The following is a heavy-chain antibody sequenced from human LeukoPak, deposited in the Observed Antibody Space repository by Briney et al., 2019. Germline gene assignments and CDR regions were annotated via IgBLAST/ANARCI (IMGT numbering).Heavy chain of an antibody. J-gene: IGHJ3*02. Sequence: ASVKVSCKASGYTFTSYGISWVRQAPGQGLEWMGWISAYNGNTNYAQKLQGRVTMTTDTSTSTAYMELRSLRSDDTAVYYCAREKLWFGELLPFDIWGQGTMVTVSS. CDR1: GYTFTSYG. D-gene: IGHD3-10*01. CDR2: ISAYNGNT. V-gene: IGHV1-18*01. CDR3: AREKLWFGELLPFDI.